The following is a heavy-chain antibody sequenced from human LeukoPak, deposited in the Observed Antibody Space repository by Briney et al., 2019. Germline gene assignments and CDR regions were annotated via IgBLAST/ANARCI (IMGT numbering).Heavy chain of an antibody. CDR1: GGSFSGYY. V-gene: IGHV4-34*01. CDR2: INHSGST. D-gene: IGHD2-2*02. J-gene: IGHJ6*02. CDR3: ARSVVPAAIRLHGMDV. Sequence: SETLSLTCAVYGGSFSGYYWSWIRQPPGKGLEWIGEINHSGSTNYNPSLKSRVTISVDTSKNQFSLKLSSVTAADTAVYYCARSVVPAAIRLHGMDVWGQGTTVTASS.